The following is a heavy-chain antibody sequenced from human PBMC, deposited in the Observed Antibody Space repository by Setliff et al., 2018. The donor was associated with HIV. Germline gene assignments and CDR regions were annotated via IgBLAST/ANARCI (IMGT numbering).Heavy chain of an antibody. V-gene: IGHV3-21*01. Sequence: GGSLRLSCAASGFTFSSYSMNWVRQAPGKGLEWVSSIGSSSSYIYYADSVKGRFTISRDNAKNSLYLQMNSLRAEDTAVYYCARRYSSSSTGFDYWGQGTLVTVS. D-gene: IGHD6-6*01. CDR3: ARRYSSSSTGFDY. CDR1: GFTFSSYS. CDR2: IGSSSSYI. J-gene: IGHJ4*02.